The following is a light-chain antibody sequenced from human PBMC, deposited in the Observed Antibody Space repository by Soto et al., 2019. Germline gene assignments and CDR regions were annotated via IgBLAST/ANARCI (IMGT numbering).Light chain of an antibody. CDR1: SSDVGGYNY. Sequence: QSALTQPASVSGSPGQSITISCTGTSSDVGGYNYVSWYQQHPGKAPKLMIYDVSNRPSGVSNRFSGSKSGNTASLTISGXXXXXXXXXXCSSYTSSSTLMVFGGGTKLT. V-gene: IGLV2-14*01. CDR3: SSYTSSSTLMV. J-gene: IGLJ2*01. CDR2: DVS.